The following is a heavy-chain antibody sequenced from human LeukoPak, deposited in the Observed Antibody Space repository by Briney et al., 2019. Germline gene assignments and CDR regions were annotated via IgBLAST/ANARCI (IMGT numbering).Heavy chain of an antibody. CDR2: ISSSGST. J-gene: IGHJ4*02. D-gene: IGHD1-1*01. CDR1: GGSITTYY. Sequence: SETLSLTCSVSGGSITTYYWSWIRQPPGKGLERLGYISSSGSTKYTASLKSRLNMSVDTSKNLFSLSLTSVTAADTAVYYCARGERWFIYWGQGALVTVSS. CDR3: ARGERWFIY. V-gene: IGHV4-4*09.